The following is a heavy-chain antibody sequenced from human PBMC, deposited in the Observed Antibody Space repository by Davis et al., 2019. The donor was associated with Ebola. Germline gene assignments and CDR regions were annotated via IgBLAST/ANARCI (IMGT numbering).Heavy chain of an antibody. J-gene: IGHJ4*02. Sequence: SETLSLTCTVSGGSVSSGSYYWSWIRQPPGKGLEWIGYIYYSGSTNYNPSLKSRVTISVDTSKNQFSLKLSSVTAADTAVYYCARQEGIAAAVPYFDYWGQGTLVTVSS. D-gene: IGHD6-13*01. V-gene: IGHV4-61*01. CDR3: ARQEGIAAAVPYFDY. CDR1: GGSVSSGSYY. CDR2: IYYSGST.